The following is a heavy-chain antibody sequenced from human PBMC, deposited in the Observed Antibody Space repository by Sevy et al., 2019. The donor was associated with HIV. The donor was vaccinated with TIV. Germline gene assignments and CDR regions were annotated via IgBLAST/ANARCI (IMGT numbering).Heavy chain of an antibody. CDR2: ISADSGNS. CDR1: GYPFSSYG. Sequence: ASVKVSCKASGYPFSSYGISWVRQAPGQGLEWMGWISADSGNSNYAQNLQGRVTMTTDTYTSTAYMELRSLRFDDTAVYYCARDLGGYGGNSIDYWGQGTLVTVSS. V-gene: IGHV1-18*01. D-gene: IGHD2-21*02. J-gene: IGHJ4*02. CDR3: ARDLGGYGGNSIDY.